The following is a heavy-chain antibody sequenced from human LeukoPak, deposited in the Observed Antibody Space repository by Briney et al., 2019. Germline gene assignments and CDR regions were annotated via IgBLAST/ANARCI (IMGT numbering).Heavy chain of an antibody. CDR1: GGTIRSYY. J-gene: IGHJ4*02. D-gene: IGHD6-13*01. CDR3: ATSPPPPFAAVDC. CDR2: IYYTGTT. V-gene: IGHV4-59*08. Sequence: SETLSLTCTVSGGTIRSYYWSWIRQPPGKGLEWIGYIYYTGTTGYNPSLKSRVTISVDTSKNQFSLKLSSVTAADTAVYYCATSPPPPFAAVDCWGPGTLVTVSS.